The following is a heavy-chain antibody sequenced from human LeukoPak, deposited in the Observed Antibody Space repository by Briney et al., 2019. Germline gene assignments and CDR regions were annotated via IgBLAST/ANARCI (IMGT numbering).Heavy chain of an antibody. CDR2: MNPNSGNT. Sequence: ASVKVSCKASGYTFTSYDINWVRQATGQGLEWMGWMNPNSGNTGYAQKFQGRVTMTRNTSISTAYMELSSLRSEDTAVYYCARGWGVTVTTAGALGTRLGYWGQGTLVTVSS. D-gene: IGHD4-17*01. CDR3: ARGWGVTVTTAGALGTRLGY. V-gene: IGHV1-8*01. CDR1: GYTFTSYD. J-gene: IGHJ4*02.